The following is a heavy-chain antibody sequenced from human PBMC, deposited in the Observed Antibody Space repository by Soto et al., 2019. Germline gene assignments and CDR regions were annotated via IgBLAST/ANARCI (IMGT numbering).Heavy chain of an antibody. CDR2: IYYSGST. Sequence: KPSETLSLTCTVSGGSISSSSYYWGWIRQPPGKGLEWIGSIYYSGSTYYNPSLKSRVTISVDTSKNQFSLKLSSVTAADTAVYYCASQLYGDYVDYFDYWGQGTLVTVSS. V-gene: IGHV4-39*01. J-gene: IGHJ4*02. CDR1: GGSISSSSYY. D-gene: IGHD4-17*01. CDR3: ASQLYGDYVDYFDY.